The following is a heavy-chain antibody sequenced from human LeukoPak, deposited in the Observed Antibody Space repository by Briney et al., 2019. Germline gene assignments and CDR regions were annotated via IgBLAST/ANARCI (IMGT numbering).Heavy chain of an antibody. CDR3: ARTLDY. J-gene: IGHJ4*02. V-gene: IGHV4-30-2*01. CDR1: GTSISSGGYY. CDR2: MYHSGIS. Sequence: SQTLSLTCNVSGTSISSGGYYYTWIRQPPGKGLEWIGYMYHSGISYYNPSLKNRLTISVDRSKNQFSLRLSSVTAADTAIYYCARTLDYWGQGTLVTVSS.